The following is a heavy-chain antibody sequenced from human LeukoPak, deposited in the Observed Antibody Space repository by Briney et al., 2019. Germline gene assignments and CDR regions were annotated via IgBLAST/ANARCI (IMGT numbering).Heavy chain of an antibody. CDR2: ISSSSSYI. CDR3: ARDPVGATGAEYFQH. V-gene: IGHV3-21*01. J-gene: IGHJ1*01. D-gene: IGHD1-26*01. CDR1: GFTFSSYS. Sequence: GGSLRLSCAASGFTFSSYSMNWVRQAPGKGLEWVSSISSSSSYIYYADSVKGRFTISRDNAKNSLYLQMNSLRAEDTAVYYCARDPVGATGAEYFQHWGQGTLVTVSS.